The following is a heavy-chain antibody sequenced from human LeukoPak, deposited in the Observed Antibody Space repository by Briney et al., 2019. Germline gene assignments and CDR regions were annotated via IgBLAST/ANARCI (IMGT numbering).Heavy chain of an antibody. J-gene: IGHJ4*02. CDR1: GGSISSGGYY. Sequence: PSQTLSLTCTVSGGSISSGGYYWSWIRQHPGKGLEWIGYIYYSGSTYYNPSLKSRVTISVDTSKNQFSLKLSSVTAADTAVYYCATNNPGERATKDWLRLDYWGQGTLVTVSS. V-gene: IGHV4-31*03. CDR2: IYYSGST. CDR3: ATNNPGERATKDWLRLDY. D-gene: IGHD1-26*01.